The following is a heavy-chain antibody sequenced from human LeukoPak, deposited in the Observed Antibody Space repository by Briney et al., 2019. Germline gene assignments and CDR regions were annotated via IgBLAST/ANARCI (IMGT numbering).Heavy chain of an antibody. V-gene: IGHV1-2*02. CDR2: INPNSGGT. J-gene: IGHJ4*02. CDR1: GYTFTGYY. Sequence: GASVKVSCKASGYTFTGYYMHWVRQAPGQGLEWMGWINPNSGGTNYAQKLQGRVTMTRDTSISTAYMELSRLRSDDTAVYYCARGYVWGSYRYVYWGQGTLVTVSS. D-gene: IGHD3-16*02. CDR3: ARGYVWGSYRYVY.